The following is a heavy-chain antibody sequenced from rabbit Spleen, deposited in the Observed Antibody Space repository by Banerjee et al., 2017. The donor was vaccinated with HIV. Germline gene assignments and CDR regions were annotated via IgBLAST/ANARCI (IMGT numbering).Heavy chain of an antibody. CDR2: IGTGTEVT. CDR3: ARDTGSSFSSYGMDL. V-gene: IGHV1S40*01. D-gene: IGHD8-1*01. J-gene: IGHJ6*01. Sequence: EESGGGLVKPGASLTLTCKASGFSLSSGYYMCWVRQAPGKGLEWIGCIGTGTEVTWYASWAKGRFTISKTSSTTVTLQMTSLTVADTATYFCARDTGSSFSSYGMDLWGPGTLVTVS. CDR1: GFSLSSGYY.